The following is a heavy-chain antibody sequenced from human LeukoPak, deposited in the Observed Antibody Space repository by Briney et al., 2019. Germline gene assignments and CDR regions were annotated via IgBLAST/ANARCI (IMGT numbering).Heavy chain of an antibody. D-gene: IGHD2-2*01. Sequence: AETLSLTCTVSGVSIRGHCWSWFRQTPGQAPEWIAWIRISGAANSNPYPKRRLTISGDTYTNNIALQLTSVTAADTTVYYCARFSVKPHCSSTSCYLDFPYYYYYCMDVWGKGTTVTVSS. CDR1: GVSIRGHC. CDR2: IRISGAA. J-gene: IGHJ6*03. V-gene: IGHV4-4*09. CDR3: ARFSVKPHCSSTSCYLDFPYYYYYCMDV.